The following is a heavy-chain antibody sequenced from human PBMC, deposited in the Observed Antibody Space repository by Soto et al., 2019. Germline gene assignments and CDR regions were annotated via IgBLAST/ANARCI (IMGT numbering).Heavy chain of an antibody. D-gene: IGHD3-10*01. CDR1: GLSVSSKY. J-gene: IGHJ4*02. CDR2: VFAGGDT. CDR3: ADGDFHC. Sequence: PGGSLRLSCAASGLSVSSKYMSWVRRAPGKGLEWLAIVFAGGDTYHADSVKGRFTVSRDNSKNTVDLQMNSLRAEDTAVYYCADGDFHCWGQGTLVTVSS. V-gene: IGHV3-53*01.